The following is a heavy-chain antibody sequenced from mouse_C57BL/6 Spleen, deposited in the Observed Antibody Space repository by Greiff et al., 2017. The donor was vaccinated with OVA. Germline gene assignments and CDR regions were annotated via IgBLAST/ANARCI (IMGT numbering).Heavy chain of an antibody. D-gene: IGHD2-12*01. Sequence: VQLQQPGAELVKPGASVKLSCKASGYTFTSYWMQWVKQRPGQGLEWIGEIDPSDSYTNYNQKFKGKATLTVDTSSSTAYMQLSSLTSEDSAVYYCARAPHSLRLDYWGQGTTLTVSS. CDR1: GYTFTSYW. CDR2: IDPSDSYT. V-gene: IGHV1-50*01. J-gene: IGHJ2*01. CDR3: ARAPHSLRLDY.